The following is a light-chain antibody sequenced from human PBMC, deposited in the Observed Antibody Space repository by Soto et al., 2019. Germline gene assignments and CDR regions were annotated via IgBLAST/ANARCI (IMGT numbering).Light chain of an antibody. CDR2: AAS. CDR3: QQSYNIPRAT. V-gene: IGKV1-39*01. CDR1: QSISIY. J-gene: IGKJ1*01. Sequence: DIQMTQSPSSLSASVGDRVTITCRASQSISIYLNWYQQKPWKAPKVLIYAASSLQSGVPPRFSGSGSGTDFTLTISSLQPEDFATYFGQQSYNIPRATFGQGTKVDIK.